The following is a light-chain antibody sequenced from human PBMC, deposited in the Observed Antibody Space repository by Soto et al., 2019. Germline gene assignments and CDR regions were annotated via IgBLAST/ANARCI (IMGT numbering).Light chain of an antibody. V-gene: IGLV1-40*01. Sequence: QSVLTQPPSVSGSPGQSVSISCTWTNSNIGAGYDVHWYQQLPGTAPKLLIYGNNNRPSGVPDRFSGSKSGTSASLAITGVQAEDEADYYCQSYDSSLSSYVFGTGTKVTVL. CDR2: GNN. CDR1: NSNIGAGYD. J-gene: IGLJ1*01. CDR3: QSYDSSLSSYV.